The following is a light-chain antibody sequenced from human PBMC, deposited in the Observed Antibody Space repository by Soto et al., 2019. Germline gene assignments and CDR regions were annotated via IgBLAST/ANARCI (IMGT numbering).Light chain of an antibody. V-gene: IGKV3-20*01. Sequence: SVLTQSPGTLSLFPGEGATLSCRTSQSISSTYLAWYQQRPGQAPRLLIYAASSRAPGIPDRFSGSGSGTDFPLTISRLEPEDFAVYYCQQYFGSLYTFGQGTKLEIK. CDR1: QSISSTY. CDR3: QQYFGSLYT. J-gene: IGKJ2*01. CDR2: AAS.